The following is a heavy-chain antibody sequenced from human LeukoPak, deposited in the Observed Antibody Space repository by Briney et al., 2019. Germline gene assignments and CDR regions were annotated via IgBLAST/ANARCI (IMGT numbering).Heavy chain of an antibody. D-gene: IGHD6-19*01. CDR2: IYHSGST. CDR1: DYSISSGYY. J-gene: IGHJ3*02. Sequence: SETLSLTCTVSDYSISSGYYWGWIRQPPGKGLEWIGSIYHSGSTYYNPSLKSRVTISVDTSKNQFSLKLSSVTAADTAVYYCARASRYSSSYDAFDIWGQGTMVTVSS. V-gene: IGHV4-38-2*02. CDR3: ARASRYSSSYDAFDI.